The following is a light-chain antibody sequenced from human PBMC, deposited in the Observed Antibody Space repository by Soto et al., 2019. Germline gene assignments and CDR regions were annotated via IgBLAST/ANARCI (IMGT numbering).Light chain of an antibody. CDR2: GAS. V-gene: IGKV3-20*01. Sequence: EIVLTQSPGTLSLSPGERATLSCRASQSVSSSYLAWYQQKPGQAPRHLIYGASSRATGIPDRFSGSGSGTHFTFTTHSLQAEDIATYYCQQYEGLPLTFGGGTKIEI. CDR3: QQYEGLPLT. J-gene: IGKJ4*01. CDR1: QSVSSSY.